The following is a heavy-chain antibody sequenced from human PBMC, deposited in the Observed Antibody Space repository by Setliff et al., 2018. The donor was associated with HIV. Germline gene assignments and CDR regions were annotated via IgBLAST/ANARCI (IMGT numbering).Heavy chain of an antibody. CDR3: AKSSPSIGYISDH. D-gene: IGHD5-12*01. CDR2: ISHTGST. Sequence: SETLSLTCAVYGGSFSAYYWSWIRQSPEMGLEWIAEISHTGSTKYNPSLKSRVTISTDTSKNQFSLNVRSVTAADTAVYFCAKSSPSIGYISDHWGQGTLVTVSS. V-gene: IGHV4-34*01. J-gene: IGHJ4*02. CDR1: GGSFSAYY.